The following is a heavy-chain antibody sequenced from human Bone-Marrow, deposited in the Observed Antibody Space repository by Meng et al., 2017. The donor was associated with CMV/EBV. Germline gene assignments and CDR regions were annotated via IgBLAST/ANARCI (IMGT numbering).Heavy chain of an antibody. V-gene: IGHV4-38-2*02. D-gene: IGHD3-3*01. CDR1: GYSISSGYY. CDR2: IYHSGST. J-gene: IGHJ4*02. CDR3: ARAGFWSGYYRYYFAY. Sequence: GSLRLSCTVSGYSISSGYYWGWIRQPPGKGLEWIGSIYHSGSTYYNPSLKSRVTISVDTSKNQFSLKLSSVTAADTAVYYCARAGFWSGYYRYYFAYWGQGTLVTVSS.